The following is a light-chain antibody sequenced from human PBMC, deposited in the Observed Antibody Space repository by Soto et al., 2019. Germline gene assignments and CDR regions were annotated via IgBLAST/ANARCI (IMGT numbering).Light chain of an antibody. Sequence: VMTQSPLSLPVTPGEPASISCRSSQSLLYSNGYNSVDWYLQKPGQSPQLLLYLGSNLASGVTDRFSGIGSGTDFTLKISIVEAEDVGVYYCMQALQTPYTFGQGTKLEIK. CDR1: QSLLYSNGYNS. CDR3: MQALQTPYT. J-gene: IGKJ2*01. V-gene: IGKV2-28*01. CDR2: LGS.